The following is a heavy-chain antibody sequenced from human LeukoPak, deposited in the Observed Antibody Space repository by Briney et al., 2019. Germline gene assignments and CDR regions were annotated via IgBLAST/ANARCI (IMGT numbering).Heavy chain of an antibody. CDR2: ISGSGGST. CDR1: GFIFRSYG. CDR3: AKVESYSGYDEYYFDY. Sequence: PGGTLRLSCAASGFIFRSYGMSWVRQAPGKGLEWVSDISGSGGSTYYADSVKGRFTISRDNSKNTLYLQMNSLRAEDTAVYYCAKVESYSGYDEYYFDYWGQGTLVTVSS. V-gene: IGHV3-23*01. D-gene: IGHD5-12*01. J-gene: IGHJ4*02.